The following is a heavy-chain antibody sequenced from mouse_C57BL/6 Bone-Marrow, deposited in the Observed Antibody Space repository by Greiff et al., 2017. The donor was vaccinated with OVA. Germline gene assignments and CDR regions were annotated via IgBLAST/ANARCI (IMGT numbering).Heavy chain of an antibody. Sequence: VQLQQSGTELVKPGASVKISCKASGYAFSSSWMNWVKQRPGKGLEWIGRIYPGDGDTNYNGKFKGKATLTADKSSSTAYMQLSSLTSEDSAVYFCASGLVYYFDYWGQGTTLTVSS. V-gene: IGHV1-82*01. CDR3: ASGLVYYFDY. J-gene: IGHJ2*01. CDR2: IYPGDGDT. D-gene: IGHD2-2*01. CDR1: GYAFSSSW.